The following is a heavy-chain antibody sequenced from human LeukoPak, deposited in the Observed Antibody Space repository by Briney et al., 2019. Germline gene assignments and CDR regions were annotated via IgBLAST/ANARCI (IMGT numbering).Heavy chain of an antibody. J-gene: IGHJ4*02. CDR3: AKVEWELTEITFDY. D-gene: IGHD1-26*01. Sequence: TGGSLRLSCAASGFTFSSYAMSWVRQAPGKGLEWVSAISGSGGSTYYADSVKGRFTISRDNSKNTLYLQMNSLRAEDTAVYYCAKVEWELTEITFDYWGQGTLVTVSS. V-gene: IGHV3-23*01. CDR2: ISGSGGST. CDR1: GFTFSSYA.